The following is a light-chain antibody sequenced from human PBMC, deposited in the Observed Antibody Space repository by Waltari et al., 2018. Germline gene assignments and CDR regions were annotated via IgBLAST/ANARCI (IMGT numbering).Light chain of an antibody. CDR3: QHLNNYPRT. Sequence: DIQLTLSPSFLSASVGGRVTITCRASQGISTYLAWYQQKPGKAPKLLIYAASTLQSGVPSRFSGSGSGTEFTLTISSLQPEDFATYYCQHLNNYPRTFGQGTKVEIK. V-gene: IGKV1-9*01. J-gene: IGKJ1*01. CDR2: AAS. CDR1: QGISTY.